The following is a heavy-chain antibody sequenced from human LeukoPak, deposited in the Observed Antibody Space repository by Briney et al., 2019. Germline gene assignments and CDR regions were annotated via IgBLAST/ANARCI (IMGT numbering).Heavy chain of an antibody. D-gene: IGHD6-25*01. CDR1: GYTFTGYY. V-gene: IGHV1-2*02. J-gene: IGHJ6*02. Sequence: ASAKVSCKASGYTFTGYYMHWVRQAPGQGLEWMGWINPNSGGTNYAQKFQGRVTTTRDTSISTAYMELSRLRSDDTAVYYCARHHVIAANRIGLYYYGMDVWGQGTTVTVSS. CDR2: INPNSGGT. CDR3: ARHHVIAANRIGLYYYGMDV.